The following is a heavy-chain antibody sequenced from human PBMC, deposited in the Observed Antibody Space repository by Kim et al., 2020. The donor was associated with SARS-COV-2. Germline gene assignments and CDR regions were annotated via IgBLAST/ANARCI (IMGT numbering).Heavy chain of an antibody. CDR1: GGSISSYY. CDR3: ARGVYDSSGYYYSSDY. CDR2: IYYSGST. D-gene: IGHD3-22*01. Sequence: SETLSLTCTVSGGSISSYYWSWIRQPPGKGLEWIGYIYYSGSTNYNPSLKSRVTISVDTSKNQFSLKLSSVTAADTAVYYCARGVYDSSGYYYSSDYWGQGTLVTVSS. J-gene: IGHJ4*02. V-gene: IGHV4-59*13.